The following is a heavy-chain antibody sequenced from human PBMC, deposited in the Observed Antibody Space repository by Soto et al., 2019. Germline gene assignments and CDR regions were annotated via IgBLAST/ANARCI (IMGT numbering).Heavy chain of an antibody. D-gene: IGHD3-16*01. Sequence: TLSLTCTVSGGSISSGGYYWSWIRQHPGKGLEWIGYIYYSGSTYYNPSLKSRVTISVDTSKNQFSLKLSSVTAADTAVYYCARVKGVLGYYYYGMDVWGQGTTVTVSS. CDR2: IYYSGST. J-gene: IGHJ6*02. CDR1: GGSISSGGYY. CDR3: ARVKGVLGYYYYGMDV. V-gene: IGHV4-31*03.